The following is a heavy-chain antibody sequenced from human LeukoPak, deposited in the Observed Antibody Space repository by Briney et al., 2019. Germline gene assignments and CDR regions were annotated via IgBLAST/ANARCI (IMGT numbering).Heavy chain of an antibody. V-gene: IGHV4-34*01. CDR3: ARGRSMGRGYLDY. Sequence: GSLRLSCAASGFTFSSYGMSWVRQAPGKGLEWIGEINHSGSTNYNPSLKSRVTISVDTSKNQFSLKLSSVTAADTAVYYCARGRSMGRGYLDYWGQGTLVTVSS. D-gene: IGHD3-22*01. J-gene: IGHJ4*02. CDR2: INHSGST. CDR1: GFTFSSYG.